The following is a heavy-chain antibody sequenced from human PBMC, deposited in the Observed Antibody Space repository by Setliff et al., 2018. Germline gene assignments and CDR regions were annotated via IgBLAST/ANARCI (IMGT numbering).Heavy chain of an antibody. CDR2: IQKSGGT. D-gene: IGHD3-3*01. J-gene: IGHJ6*02. V-gene: IGHV4-59*01. Sequence: SETLSLTCNVSGVSISSYYWSWIRQPPGKGLESIGYIQKSGGTNYNPALKSRVTISVDTSTNQFSLKLRSVTAADTAVYYCARLSWNGLRYYGLDVWGPETLLVTVSS. CDR3: ARLSWNGLRYYGLDV. CDR1: GVSISSYY.